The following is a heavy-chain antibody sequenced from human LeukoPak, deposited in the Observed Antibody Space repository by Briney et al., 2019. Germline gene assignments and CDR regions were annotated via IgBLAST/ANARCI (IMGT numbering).Heavy chain of an antibody. CDR3: ARDSPYGSGSG. CDR2: IYHSGST. J-gene: IGHJ4*02. V-gene: IGHV4-38-2*02. Sequence: SETLSLTCTVSGYSISSGYYWGWIRQPPGKGLEWIGSIYHSGSTYYNPSLKSRVTISVDTSKNQFSLKLSSVTAADTAVYYCARDSPYGSGSGWGQGTLVTVSS. D-gene: IGHD3-10*01. CDR1: GYSISSGYY.